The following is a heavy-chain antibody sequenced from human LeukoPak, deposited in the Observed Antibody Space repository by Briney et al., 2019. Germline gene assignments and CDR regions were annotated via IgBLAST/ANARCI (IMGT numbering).Heavy chain of an antibody. CDR3: ARDPVGITMIVTQTGGAFDI. CDR2: IYYSGST. D-gene: IGHD3-22*01. J-gene: IGHJ3*02. CDR1: GGSISSGGYY. Sequence: SQTLSLTCTVSGGSISSGGYYWSWIRQHPGKGLEWIGYIYYSGSTYYNPSLKSRVTISVDTSKNQFSLKLSSVTAADTAVYYCARDPVGITMIVTQTGGAFDIWGQGTMVTVSS. V-gene: IGHV4-31*03.